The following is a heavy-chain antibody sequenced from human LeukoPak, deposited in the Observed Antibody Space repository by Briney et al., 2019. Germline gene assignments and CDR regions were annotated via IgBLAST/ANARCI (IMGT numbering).Heavy chain of an antibody. CDR1: GDSFGTYG. CDR3: ASSVDTAMLNDY. V-gene: IGHV1-69*05. Sequence: GASVKVSCKASGDSFGTYGITWVRQALGQGLEWMGGFNPIFGSAQYAQKFQGRVTITMDVSARTVYMELSSLRSEDTAVYYCASSVDTAMLNDYWGQGTLVTVSS. J-gene: IGHJ4*02. D-gene: IGHD5-18*01. CDR2: FNPIFGSA.